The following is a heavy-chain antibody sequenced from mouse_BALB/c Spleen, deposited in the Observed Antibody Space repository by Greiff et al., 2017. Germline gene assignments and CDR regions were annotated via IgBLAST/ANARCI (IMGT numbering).Heavy chain of an antibody. CDR2: INSNGGST. V-gene: IGHV5-6-3*01. J-gene: IGHJ3*01. Sequence: EVKVVESGGGLVQPGGSLKLSCAASGFTFSSYGMSWVRQTPDKRLELVATINSNGGSTYYPDSVKGRFTISRDNAKNTLYLQMSSLKSEDTAMYYCARGITTRAWFAYWGQGTLVTVSA. CDR1: GFTFSSYG. CDR3: ARGITTRAWFAY. D-gene: IGHD2-4*01.